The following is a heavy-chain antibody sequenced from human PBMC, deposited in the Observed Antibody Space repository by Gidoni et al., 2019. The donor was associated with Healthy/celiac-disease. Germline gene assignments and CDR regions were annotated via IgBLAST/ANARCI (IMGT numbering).Heavy chain of an antibody. V-gene: IGHV3-23*01. CDR1: GFTFSSYA. CDR2: ISGSGGST. Sequence: EVQLLESGGGLVQPGGSLRLPCAASGFTFSSYAMSWVRQAPGKGLEWVSAISGSGGSTYYADSVKGRFTISRDNSKNTLYLQMNSLRAEDTAVYYCAKIRAGTTSLIDYWGQGTLVTVSS. D-gene: IGHD1-7*01. CDR3: AKIRAGTTSLIDY. J-gene: IGHJ4*02.